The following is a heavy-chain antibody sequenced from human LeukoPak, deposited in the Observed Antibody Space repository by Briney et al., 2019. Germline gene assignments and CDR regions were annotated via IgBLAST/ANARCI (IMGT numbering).Heavy chain of an antibody. CDR3: ATTRLGELLYFDY. Sequence: ASAKVSCKASGYTFTGYHMHWVRQAPGQGLEWMGWINPNSGGPNFAQKFQGRVTMTRDTSISTVYMELSRLRYEDTAVYYCATTRLGELLYFDYWGKGTLVTVSS. D-gene: IGHD3-10*01. CDR2: INPNSGGP. V-gene: IGHV1-2*02. J-gene: IGHJ4*02. CDR1: GYTFTGYH.